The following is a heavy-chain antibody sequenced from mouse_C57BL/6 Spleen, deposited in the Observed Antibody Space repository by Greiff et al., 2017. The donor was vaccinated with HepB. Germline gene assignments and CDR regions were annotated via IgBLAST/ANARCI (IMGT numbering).Heavy chain of an antibody. Sequence: QVQLKQSGPELVKPGASVKISCKASGYAFSSSWMNWVKQRPGKGLEWIGRIYPGDGDTNYNGKFKGKATLTADKSSSTAYMQLSSLTSEDSAVYFCARGGLGYDALNYWGQGTTLTVSS. CDR2: IYPGDGDT. J-gene: IGHJ2*01. CDR3: ARGGLGYDALNY. CDR1: GYAFSSSW. V-gene: IGHV1-82*01. D-gene: IGHD2-2*01.